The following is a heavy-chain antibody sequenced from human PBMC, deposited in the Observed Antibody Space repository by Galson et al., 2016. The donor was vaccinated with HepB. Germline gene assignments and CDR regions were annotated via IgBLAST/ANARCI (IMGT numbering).Heavy chain of an antibody. CDR1: GGTFSRYA. D-gene: IGHD3-10*01. Sequence: SVKVSCKASGGTFSRYAISWVRQAPGQGLEWMGGIIPIFGTVNHAQKFQGRVTITADESTTTAYMELSSLRSEDTAVYYCARGRVLLWFGADYWGQGTLVTVSS. CDR2: IIPIFGTV. J-gene: IGHJ4*02. CDR3: ARGRVLLWFGADY. V-gene: IGHV1-69*13.